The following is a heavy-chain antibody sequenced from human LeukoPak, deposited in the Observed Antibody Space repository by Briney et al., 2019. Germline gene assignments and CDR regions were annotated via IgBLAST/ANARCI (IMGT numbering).Heavy chain of an antibody. CDR2: ISSSSYI. J-gene: IGHJ3*02. Sequence: GGSLRLSCAASGFTFSSYSMNWVRQAPGKGLEWVSFISSSSYIYYADSVKGRFTISRDNAKNSLYLQMNSLRAEDTAVYYCARDESVAAAGIGAFDIWGQGTMVTVSS. V-gene: IGHV3-21*01. CDR3: ARDESVAAAGIGAFDI. D-gene: IGHD6-13*01. CDR1: GFTFSSYS.